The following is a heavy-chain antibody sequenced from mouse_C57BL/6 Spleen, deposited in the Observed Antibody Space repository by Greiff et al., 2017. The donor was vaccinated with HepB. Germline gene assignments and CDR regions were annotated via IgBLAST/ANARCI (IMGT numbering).Heavy chain of an antibody. Sequence: LKESGEGLVKPGGSLKLSCAASGFTFSSYAMSWVRQTPEKRLEWVAYISSGGDYIYYADTVKGRFTISRDNARNTLYLQMSSLKSEDTAMYYCTRAKLTGYYFDYWGQGTTLTVSS. CDR1: GFTFSSYA. CDR3: TRAKLTGYYFDY. V-gene: IGHV5-9-1*02. CDR2: ISSGGDYI. J-gene: IGHJ2*01. D-gene: IGHD4-1*01.